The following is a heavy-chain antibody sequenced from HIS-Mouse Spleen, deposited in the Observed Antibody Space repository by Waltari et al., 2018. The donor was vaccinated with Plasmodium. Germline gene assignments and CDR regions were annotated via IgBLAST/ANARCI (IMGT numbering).Heavy chain of an antibody. D-gene: IGHD6-13*01. CDR3: ARESSSSWYFDY. CDR1: GFTFSSYS. V-gene: IGHV3-21*01. Sequence: EVQLVESGGGLVKPGGSLRLSCAASGFTFSSYSMNWVRQAPGKGREGVLSISSSSYIYYADSVKGRFTSSRDNAKNSLYLQMNSLRAEDTAVYYCARESSSSWYFDYWGQGTLVTVSS. J-gene: IGHJ4*02. CDR2: ISSSSYI.